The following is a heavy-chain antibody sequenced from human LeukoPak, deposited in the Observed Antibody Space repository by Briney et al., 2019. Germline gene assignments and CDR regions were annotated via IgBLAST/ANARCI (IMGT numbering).Heavy chain of an antibody. D-gene: IGHD4-23*01. CDR2: ISYDGSNK. V-gene: IGHV3-30*04. CDR3: ARGSAVRWSHPSYFDY. Sequence: AGGSLRLSCAASGFTFSNYAMHWVRQAPGKGLEWVAVISYDGSNKYYADSVKGRFTISRDNSQNTLYLQMNSLRPDDTAVYYRARGSAVRWSHPSYFDYWGRGTLVTVSS. CDR1: GFTFSNYA. J-gene: IGHJ4*02.